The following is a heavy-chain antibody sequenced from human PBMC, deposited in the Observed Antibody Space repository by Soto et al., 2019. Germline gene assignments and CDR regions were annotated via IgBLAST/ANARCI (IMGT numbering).Heavy chain of an antibody. D-gene: IGHD3-10*01. CDR1: GFTFSSYA. CDR3: RVNYYGSGSYYSRFDY. CDR2: ISGSGGST. V-gene: IGHV3-23*01. J-gene: IGHJ4*02. Sequence: GGSLRLSCAASGFTFSSYAMSWVRQAPGKGLEWVSAISGSGGSTYYADSVKGRFTISRDNSKNTLYLQMNSLRAEDTAVYYCRVNYYGSGSYYSRFDYWGQGTLVTVSS.